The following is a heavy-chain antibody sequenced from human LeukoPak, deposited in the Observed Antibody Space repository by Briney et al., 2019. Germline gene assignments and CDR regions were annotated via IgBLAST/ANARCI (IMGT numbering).Heavy chain of an antibody. J-gene: IGHJ5*02. CDR1: GFTFSSYA. D-gene: IGHD5-24*01. CDR2: ISGSGGST. Sequence: GGSLRLSCAASGFTFSSYALSWVRQAPGKGLEWVSAISGSGGSTYYADSVKGRFTISRDNSKNTMFLQMNSLRADDTAVYYCAQDWRLIQFNHWGQGTLVTVSS. V-gene: IGHV3-23*01. CDR3: AQDWRLIQFNH.